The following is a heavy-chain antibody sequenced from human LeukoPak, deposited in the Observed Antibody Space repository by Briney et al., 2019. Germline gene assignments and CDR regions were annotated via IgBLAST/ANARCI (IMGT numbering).Heavy chain of an antibody. V-gene: IGHV4-39*07. CDR3: ARNRVEMATRRDYFDY. D-gene: IGHD5-24*01. CDR2: IYYSGST. Sequence: PSETLSLTCTVSGYSISSSSYYWGWIRQPPGKGLEWIGSIYYSGSTYYNPSLKSRVTISVDTSKNQFSLKLSSVTAADTAVYYCARNRVEMATRRDYFDYWGQGTLVTVSS. CDR1: GYSISSSSYY. J-gene: IGHJ4*02.